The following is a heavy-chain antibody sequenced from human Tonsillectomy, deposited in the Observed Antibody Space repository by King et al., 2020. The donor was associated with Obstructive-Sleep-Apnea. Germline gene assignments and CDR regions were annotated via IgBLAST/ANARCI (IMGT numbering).Heavy chain of an antibody. CDR3: ARDESIAVAGTGWAFDI. J-gene: IGHJ3*02. Sequence: QLVQSGAEVKKPGESLKISCKGSGYSFTSYWIGWVRQIPGKGLEWMGIIYPGDSDTRYSPSFQGQVTISADKSISTAYLQWSSLKASDTAMYYCARDESIAVAGTGWAFDIWGQGTMVTVSS. CDR2: IYPGDSDT. CDR1: GYSFTSYW. D-gene: IGHD6-19*01. V-gene: IGHV5-51*01.